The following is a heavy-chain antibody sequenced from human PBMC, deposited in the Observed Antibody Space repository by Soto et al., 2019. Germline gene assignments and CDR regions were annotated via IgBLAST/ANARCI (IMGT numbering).Heavy chain of an antibody. CDR3: ARDIGYYDILTGYSTVYYYYGMDV. Sequence: SETLSLTCTVSGGSINSYYWSWIRQPPGKGLEWIGYIYYSGSTNYNPSLKSRVTISVDTSKNQFSLKLSSVTAADTAVYYCARDIGYYDILTGYSTVYYYYGMDVWGQGTTVTVSS. V-gene: IGHV4-59*12. CDR1: GGSINSYY. CDR2: IYYSGST. D-gene: IGHD3-9*01. J-gene: IGHJ6*02.